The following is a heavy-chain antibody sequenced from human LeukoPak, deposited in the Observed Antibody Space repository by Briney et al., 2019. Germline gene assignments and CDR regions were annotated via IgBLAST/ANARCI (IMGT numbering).Heavy chain of an antibody. V-gene: IGHV3-21*01. CDR3: ARGTRVAANLHTA. CDR1: GFTFSSYS. Sequence: GGSLRLSCAASGFTFSSYSMNWVRQAPGKGLEWVSSISSSSSYIYYADSVKGRFTISRDNAKNSLYLQMNSLRAEDTAVYYCARGTRVAANLHTAWGQGTLATVSS. CDR2: ISSSSSYI. J-gene: IGHJ5*02. D-gene: IGHD6-19*01.